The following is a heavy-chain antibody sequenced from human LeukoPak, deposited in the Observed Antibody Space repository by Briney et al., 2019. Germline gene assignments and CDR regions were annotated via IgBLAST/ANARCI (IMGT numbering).Heavy chain of an antibody. CDR1: GGTFRTFA. CDR2: IIPIFGTA. Sequence: ASVKVSCKASGGTFRTFAISWVRQAPGQGLEWMGGIIPIFGTANYAQKFQGRVTITADESTSTAYMELSSLRSDDTAVYYCARVGITMVRGVILDPNYYYYMDVWGKGTTVTVSS. J-gene: IGHJ6*03. CDR3: ARVGITMVRGVILDPNYYYYMDV. V-gene: IGHV1-69*13. D-gene: IGHD3-10*01.